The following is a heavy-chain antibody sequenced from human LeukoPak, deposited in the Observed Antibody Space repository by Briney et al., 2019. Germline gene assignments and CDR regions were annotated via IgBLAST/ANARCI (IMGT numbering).Heavy chain of an antibody. D-gene: IGHD6-19*01. CDR1: GYTLTESS. J-gene: IGHJ4*02. Sequence: ASVKLSCKVSGYTLTESSRHWVRQAPGNGLEWMGGFDPEDGEPIYAQKIQGRVTMTEDKSVHTAYMELRSLRSEDTAVYYCVTDIRSGWRNYWGQGTLITVSS. V-gene: IGHV1-24*01. CDR2: FDPEDGEP. CDR3: VTDIRSGWRNY.